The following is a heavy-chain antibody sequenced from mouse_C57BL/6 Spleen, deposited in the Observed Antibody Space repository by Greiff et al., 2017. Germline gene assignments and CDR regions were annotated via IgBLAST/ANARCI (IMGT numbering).Heavy chain of an antibody. CDR2: IDPSDSYT. J-gene: IGHJ3*01. D-gene: IGHD2-3*01. Sequence: QVQLQQPGAELVMPGASVKLSCKASGYTFTSYWMHWVQQRPGQGLEWIGEIDPSDSYTNYNQKFKGKSTLTVDKSSSTAYMQLSSLTSEDSAVYYCARSVDGYYEGFAYWGQGTLVTVSA. V-gene: IGHV1-69*01. CDR1: GYTFTSYW. CDR3: ARSVDGYYEGFAY.